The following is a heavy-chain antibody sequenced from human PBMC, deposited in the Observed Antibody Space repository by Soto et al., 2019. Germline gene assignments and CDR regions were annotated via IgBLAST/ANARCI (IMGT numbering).Heavy chain of an antibody. CDR2: IYYSGST. J-gene: IGHJ6*02. Sequence: SETLSLTCNVSGGAIDSGGYYWCWIRQHPGKGLEWIGYIYYSGSTYYNPSLKSRVSISIDTSKNQFSLELISVTAADTAVYYCARVGTSYARRGLDVWGQGTTVTVS. CDR3: ARVGTSYARRGLDV. D-gene: IGHD7-27*01. CDR1: GGAIDSGGYY. V-gene: IGHV4-31*03.